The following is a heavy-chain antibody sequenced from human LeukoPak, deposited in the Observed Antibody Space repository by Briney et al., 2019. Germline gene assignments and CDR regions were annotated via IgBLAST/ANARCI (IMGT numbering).Heavy chain of an antibody. Sequence: GGSLRLSCAASGFSFSSYAMTWARQAPGKGLEWVSDISGDGTRTYYADSVKGRFTISRDNSKNTLYLEMSSLRVEDTAIYYCAKWPEGAMDYFDYWGQGTLVTVSS. V-gene: IGHV3-23*01. CDR3: AKWPEGAMDYFDY. CDR2: ISGDGTRT. CDR1: GFSFSSYA. D-gene: IGHD3-16*01. J-gene: IGHJ4*02.